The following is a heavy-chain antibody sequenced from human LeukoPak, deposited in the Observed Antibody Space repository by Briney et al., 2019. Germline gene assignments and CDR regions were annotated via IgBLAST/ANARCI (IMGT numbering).Heavy chain of an antibody. CDR3: ARRRLAGSGRRDYFDY. V-gene: IGHV1-69*05. J-gene: IGHJ4*02. D-gene: IGHD3-10*01. Sequence: GASVKVSCKASGGTFSSYAISWVRQAPGQGLEWMGGIIPIFGTANYAQKFQGRVTITTDESTSTAYMELSSLRSEDTAVYYCARRRLAGSGRRDYFDYWGQGTLVTVSS. CDR1: GGTFSSYA. CDR2: IIPIFGTA.